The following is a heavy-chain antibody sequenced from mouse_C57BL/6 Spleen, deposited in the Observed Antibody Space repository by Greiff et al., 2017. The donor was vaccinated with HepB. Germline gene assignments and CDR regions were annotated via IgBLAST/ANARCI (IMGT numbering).Heavy chain of an antibody. Sequence: QVQLQQPGAELVRPGSSVKLSCKASCYTFTSYWMHWVKQRPIQGLEWIGNIDPSDSETHYNQKFKDKATLTVDQSSSTAYMQLSSLTSEDSAVYYCARGYYSNYEGAMDYWGQGTSVTVSS. D-gene: IGHD2-5*01. CDR2: IDPSDSET. V-gene: IGHV1-52*01. CDR3: ARGYYSNYEGAMDY. J-gene: IGHJ4*01. CDR1: CYTFTSYW.